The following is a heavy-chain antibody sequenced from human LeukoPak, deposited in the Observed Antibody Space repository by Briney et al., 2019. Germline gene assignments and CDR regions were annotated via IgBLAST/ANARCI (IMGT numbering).Heavy chain of an antibody. D-gene: IGHD3-22*01. CDR3: ARESKTYDGSGYYHDY. CDR1: GGSVSGYY. V-gene: IGHV4-59*02. J-gene: IGHJ4*02. Sequence: SETLSLTRTVSGGSVSGYYWTWIRQPPGKGLEWIGYIYYSGLTKYNPSLKSRVTISLDTSKNQFSLKLSSVTAADTAVYYCARESKTYDGSGYYHDYWGQGTLVTVSS. CDR2: IYYSGLT.